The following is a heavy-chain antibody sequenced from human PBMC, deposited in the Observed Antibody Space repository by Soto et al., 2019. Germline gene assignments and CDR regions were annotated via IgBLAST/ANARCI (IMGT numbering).Heavy chain of an antibody. CDR2: MNPNSGNT. V-gene: IGHV1-8*01. CDR3: AIAAAGYYYYYGMDV. Sequence: ASVKVSCKASGYTFTSYDINWVRQATGQGLEWMGWMNPNSGNTGYAQKFQGRVTMTRNTSISTAYMELSSLRSEDTAVYYCAIAAAGYYYYYGMDVWGQGTTVTVSS. J-gene: IGHJ6*02. CDR1: GYTFTSYD. D-gene: IGHD6-13*01.